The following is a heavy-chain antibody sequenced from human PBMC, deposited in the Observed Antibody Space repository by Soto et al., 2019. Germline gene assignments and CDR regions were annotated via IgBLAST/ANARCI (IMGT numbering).Heavy chain of an antibody. V-gene: IGHV4-59*01. J-gene: IGHJ4*02. CDR2: IYYSGNT. Sequence: SETLSLTYRVAGGYINSYYWRWIRQSPGKGLEWIGFIYYSGNTNYNPSLKSRVTMSVDTSKNQFSLKLSSVTAADTAVYYCARVRGYCSSTSCLNFDYWGQGTLVTVSS. CDR3: ARVRGYCSSTSCLNFDY. CDR1: GGYINSYY. D-gene: IGHD2-2*01.